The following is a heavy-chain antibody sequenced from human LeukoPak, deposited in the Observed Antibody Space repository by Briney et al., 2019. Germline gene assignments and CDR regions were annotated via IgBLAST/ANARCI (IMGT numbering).Heavy chain of an antibody. Sequence: GGSLRLSCAASGFTFDDCGMSWVRQAPGKGLEWVSGVSAINWNGGSTGYADSVKGRFTISRDNAKNSLYLQMNSLRAEDTAFYFCARDRASGWYRGDYDYWGQGTLVTVSS. CDR3: ARDRASGWYRGDYDY. D-gene: IGHD6-19*01. CDR1: GFTFDDCG. CDR2: INWNGGST. V-gene: IGHV3-20*04. J-gene: IGHJ4*02.